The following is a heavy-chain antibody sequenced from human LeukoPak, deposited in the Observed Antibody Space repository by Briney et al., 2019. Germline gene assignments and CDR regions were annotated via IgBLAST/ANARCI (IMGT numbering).Heavy chain of an antibody. CDR2: MTGPADTT. J-gene: IGHJ4*02. CDR3: AKGAEIDH. Sequence: GGSLGLSCAASGFNFNNFAMSWVRQAPGKGLEWLSAMTGPADTTYYAESVKGRFTISRDYSKSMVFLQMNSLRVEDTAIYYCAKGAEIDHWGEGTLVTVSS. V-gene: IGHV3-23*01. CDR1: GFNFNNFA.